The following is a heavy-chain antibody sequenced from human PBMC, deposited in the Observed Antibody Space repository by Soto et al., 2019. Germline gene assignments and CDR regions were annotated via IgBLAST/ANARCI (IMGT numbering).Heavy chain of an antibody. J-gene: IGHJ3*02. V-gene: IGHV4-34*01. CDR3: ARGWYYYDSSGYYNTLDAFDI. CDR2: INHSGST. Sequence: LSLTCAVYGGSFSGYYGSWIRQPPGKGLEWIGEINHSGSTNYNPSLKSRVTISVDTSKNQFSLKLSSVTAADTAVYYCARGWYYYDSSGYYNTLDAFDIWGQGTMVTVSS. CDR1: GGSFSGYY. D-gene: IGHD3-22*01.